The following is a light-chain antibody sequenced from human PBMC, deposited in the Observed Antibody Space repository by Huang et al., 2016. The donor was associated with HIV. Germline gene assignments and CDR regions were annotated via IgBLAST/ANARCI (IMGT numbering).Light chain of an antibody. CDR3: QQSYFTPLT. CDR2: GAS. Sequence: DSQMTQSPSSLSASVGDRVTITCRASQTITTYLSWYQQKPGKAPKLLIYGASSLHNGVPSRFSGSGSGTDFTLTISSLQPEDFATYYCQQSYFTPLTFGGGTRLEIK. V-gene: IGKV1-39*01. J-gene: IGKJ4*01. CDR1: QTITTY.